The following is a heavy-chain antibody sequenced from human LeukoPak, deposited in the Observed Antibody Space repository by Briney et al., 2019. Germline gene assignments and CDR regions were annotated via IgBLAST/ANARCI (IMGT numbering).Heavy chain of an antibody. CDR1: GFTFSSYA. V-gene: IGHV3-7*01. Sequence: PGGSLRLSCAASGFTFSSYAMSWVRQAPGKGLEWVANIKQDGSEKYYVDSVKGRFTISRDNAKNSLYLQMNSLRAEDTAVYYCARVSVVVVAASDYWGQGTLVTVSS. CDR3: ARVSVVVVAASDY. D-gene: IGHD2-15*01. J-gene: IGHJ4*02. CDR2: IKQDGSEK.